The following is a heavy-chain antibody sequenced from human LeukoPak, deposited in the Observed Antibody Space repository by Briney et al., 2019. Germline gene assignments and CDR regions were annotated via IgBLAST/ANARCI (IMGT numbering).Heavy chain of an antibody. J-gene: IGHJ5*02. D-gene: IGHD6-6*01. CDR3: ARDRGVKPPFYSSSVLPIRPNWFDP. CDR2: IYYSGST. V-gene: IGHV4-59*01. Sequence: PSETLSLTCTVSGGSISSYYWSWIRQPPGKGLEWIGYIYYSGSTNYNPSLKSRVTISVDTSKNQFSLKLSSVTAADTAVYYCARDRGVKPPFYSSSVLPIRPNWFDPWGQGTLVTVSS. CDR1: GGSISSYY.